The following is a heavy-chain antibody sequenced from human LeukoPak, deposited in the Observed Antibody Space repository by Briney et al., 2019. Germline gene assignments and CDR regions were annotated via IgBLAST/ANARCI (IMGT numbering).Heavy chain of an antibody. CDR3: AREDGNQQMEAFDY. D-gene: IGHD6-13*01. J-gene: IGHJ4*02. CDR1: GFTFSTYS. Sequence: GGSLRLSCAASGFTFSTYSMNWVRQAPGKGLEWVSSIDGSSTSIYYAGSVKGRFTISRDNAKNSLHLQMNSPRAEDTAVYYWAREDGNQQMEAFDYWGQGSLVTVSS. CDR2: IDGSSTSI. V-gene: IGHV3-21*06.